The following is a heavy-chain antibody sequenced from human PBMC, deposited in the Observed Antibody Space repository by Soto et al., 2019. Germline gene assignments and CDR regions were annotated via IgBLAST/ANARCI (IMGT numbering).Heavy chain of an antibody. Sequence: GGSLRLSCAVSGFTFDDNAMHWVRQAPEKGLEWVSGINWKSDIGYADSVKGRFTISRGNAENSLYLQMNSLRAEETALYYCAISQDRGGRTTFIYWGQGTLVTVSS. J-gene: IGHJ4*02. CDR2: INWKSDI. D-gene: IGHD3-16*01. CDR3: AISQDRGGRTTFIY. V-gene: IGHV3-9*01. CDR1: GFTFDDNA.